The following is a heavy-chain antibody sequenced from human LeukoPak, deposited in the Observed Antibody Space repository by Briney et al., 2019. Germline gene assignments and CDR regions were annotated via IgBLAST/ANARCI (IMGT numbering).Heavy chain of an antibody. J-gene: IGHJ4*02. V-gene: IGHV3-30-3*01. Sequence: PGGSLRLSCAASGFTFSSYAMHWVRQAPGKGLEWVAVISYDGSNKYYADSVKGRFTISRDNSKNTLYLQMNSLRAEDTAVYYCARGGKLGYCSGGSCYSNDYWGQGTLVTVSS. CDR1: GFTFSSYA. CDR2: ISYDGSNK. D-gene: IGHD2-15*01. CDR3: ARGGKLGYCSGGSCYSNDY.